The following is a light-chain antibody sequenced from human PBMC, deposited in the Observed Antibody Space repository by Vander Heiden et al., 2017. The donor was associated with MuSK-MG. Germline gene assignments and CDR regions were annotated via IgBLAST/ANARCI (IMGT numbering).Light chain of an antibody. V-gene: IGLV1-44*01. J-gene: IGLJ2*01. CDR3: AAGDDSINGVV. Sequence: SVLTPPPSASVPPGQRVTISCSGSNSTIGSNMVPCYPQVPGTATQLLIPSNDKRHSVVPERCSGTKSGSTAAVTISGLQADDEADYYCAAGDDSINGVVFGGGTKLTVL. CDR2: SND. CDR1: NSTIGSNM.